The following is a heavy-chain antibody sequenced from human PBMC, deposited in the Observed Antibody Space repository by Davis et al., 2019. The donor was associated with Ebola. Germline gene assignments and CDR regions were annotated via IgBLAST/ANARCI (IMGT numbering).Heavy chain of an antibody. J-gene: IGHJ4*02. CDR3: ARENGIAVAGPPDY. CDR2: ISAYNGNT. D-gene: IGHD6-19*01. V-gene: IGHV1-18*01. Sequence: AASVKVSCKASGGTFSSYGISWVRQAPGQGLEWMGWISAYNGNTNYAQKLQGRVTMTTDTSTSTAYMELRSLRSDDTAVYYCARENGIAVAGPPDYWGQGTLVTVSS. CDR1: GGTFSSYG.